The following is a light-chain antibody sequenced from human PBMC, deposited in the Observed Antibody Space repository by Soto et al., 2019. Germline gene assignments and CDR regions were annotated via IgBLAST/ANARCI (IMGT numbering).Light chain of an antibody. CDR1: QSVSSSN. CDR3: QQYLTSPKT. Sequence: DIVLTQSPGTLSLSPGERATLSCRASQSVSSSNLAWYQQKPAQAPRLLIYAASRRDPGIPERFSGSGSGTDFTLTISRLEPEDFAVYDCQQYLTSPKTFGQGTKVEI. J-gene: IGKJ1*01. CDR2: AAS. V-gene: IGKV3-20*01.